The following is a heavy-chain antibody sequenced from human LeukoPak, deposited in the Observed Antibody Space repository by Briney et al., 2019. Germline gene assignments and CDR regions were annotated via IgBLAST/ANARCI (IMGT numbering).Heavy chain of an antibody. V-gene: IGHV4-59*01. D-gene: IGHD3-22*01. CDR3: ARAPGYYYDSSGYSEFDY. J-gene: IGHJ4*02. Sequence: SETLSLTCTVSGGSISSYYWGWIRQPPGKGLEWIGYIYYSGSTNYNPSLKSRVTISVDTSKNQFSLKLSSVTAADTAVYYCARAPGYYYDSSGYSEFDYWGQGTLVTVSS. CDR2: IYYSGST. CDR1: GGSISSYY.